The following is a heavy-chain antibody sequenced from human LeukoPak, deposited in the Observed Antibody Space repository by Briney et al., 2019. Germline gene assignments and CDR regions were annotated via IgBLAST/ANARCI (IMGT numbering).Heavy chain of an antibody. J-gene: IGHJ4*01. Sequence: PGGSLRLSCVVSGFSFSDSYMTWIRQTLGKGLEWLAYISGSGSDIYYADSVKGRFTISRDNAKNSLYLQMNSLRPEDTALYYCSTDPRLLMYWGHGTLVTVSS. V-gene: IGHV3-11*01. CDR3: STDPRLLMY. CDR2: ISGSGSDI. D-gene: IGHD2-8*01. CDR1: GFSFSDSY.